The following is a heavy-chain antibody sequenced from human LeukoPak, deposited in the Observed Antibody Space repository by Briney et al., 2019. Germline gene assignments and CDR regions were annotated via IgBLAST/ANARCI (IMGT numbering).Heavy chain of an antibody. Sequence: GGSLRLSCATSGFTFSNFPMTWIRQAPGKGLEWVSAISGSGGSTYYADSVKGQFTISRDNSKSTLYLQMNSLRAEDTAVYYCAKDRGYWGQGTLVTVSS. V-gene: IGHV3-23*01. CDR3: AKDRGY. J-gene: IGHJ4*02. CDR2: ISGSGGST. CDR1: GFTFSNFP.